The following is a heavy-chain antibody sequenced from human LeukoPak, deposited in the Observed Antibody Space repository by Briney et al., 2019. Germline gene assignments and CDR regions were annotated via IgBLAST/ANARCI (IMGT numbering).Heavy chain of an antibody. CDR2: IYYRGST. Sequence: SETLSLTCTVSGGSMSSYYWSWLRQPPGKGVEWGGYIYYRGSTNYNPSLKSRVTISVDTYKNQFSLKLSAGTAADEAVVYCARLKPDRIAVAGRARIDYWGQGTLVTVSS. V-gene: IGHV4-59*12. CDR3: ARLKPDRIAVAGRARIDY. J-gene: IGHJ4*02. D-gene: IGHD6-19*01. CDR1: GGSMSSYY.